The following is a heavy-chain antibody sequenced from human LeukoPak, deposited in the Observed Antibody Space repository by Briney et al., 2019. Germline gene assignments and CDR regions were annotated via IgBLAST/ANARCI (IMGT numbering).Heavy chain of an antibody. CDR2: MNPNSGNT. V-gene: IGHV1-8*01. J-gene: IGHJ3*02. CDR3: ASSCGGDCYYRAFDI. D-gene: IGHD2-21*02. CDR1: GYTFTIYD. Sequence: ASVKVSFKASGYTFTIYDINWVRQATGQGLEWMGWMNPNSGNTGYAQKFQGRVTMTRNTSISTAYMELSSLRSEDTAVYYCASSCGGDCYYRAFDIWGQGTMVTVSS.